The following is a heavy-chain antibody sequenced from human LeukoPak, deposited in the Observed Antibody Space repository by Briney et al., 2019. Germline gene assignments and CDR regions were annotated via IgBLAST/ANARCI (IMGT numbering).Heavy chain of an antibody. D-gene: IGHD6-19*01. CDR2: IWYDGSNK. V-gene: IGHV3-33*01. CDR3: ARGVVAVAYTHFDY. Sequence: PGGSLRLSCAASGFTFSSYGMHWVRQAPGKGLEWVAVIWYDGSNKYYADSVKGRFTISRDHSKNTLYLQMNSLRAEDTAVYYCARGVVAVAYTHFDYWGQGTLVTVSS. CDR1: GFTFSSYG. J-gene: IGHJ4*02.